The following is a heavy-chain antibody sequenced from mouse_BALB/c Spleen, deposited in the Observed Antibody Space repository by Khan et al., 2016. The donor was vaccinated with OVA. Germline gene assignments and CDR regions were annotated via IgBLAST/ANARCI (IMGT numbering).Heavy chain of an antibody. J-gene: IGHJ1*01. Sequence: QIQLVQSGPEVKKPGETVKISCKASGYSFTNYGMNWVRQAPGKGLKWMGWINTYTGEPTYADDFKGRFAFSLETSASTAYLQINNLKHEETATYFCASGGYWYFDVWGAGTTVTVSS. CDR3: ASGGYWYFDV. CDR2: INTYTGEP. D-gene: IGHD1-1*02. CDR1: GYSFTNYG. V-gene: IGHV9-3-1*01.